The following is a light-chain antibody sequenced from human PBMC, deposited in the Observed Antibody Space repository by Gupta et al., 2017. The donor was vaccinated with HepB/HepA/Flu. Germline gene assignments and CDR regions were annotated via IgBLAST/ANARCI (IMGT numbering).Light chain of an antibody. CDR3: ETWDENSRM. CDR2: LEGSGSY. Sequence: QPVLSQSFSASASLGSSVKLTCTLRSGHSSYIIAWHQQQPGKGPVYLMKLEGSGSYNKGGRVPDRFSGSSSGADRYLTISNLRSEDEADYYCETWDENSRMFGGGTKLTVL. V-gene: IGLV4-60*03. CDR1: SGHSSYI. J-gene: IGLJ3*02.